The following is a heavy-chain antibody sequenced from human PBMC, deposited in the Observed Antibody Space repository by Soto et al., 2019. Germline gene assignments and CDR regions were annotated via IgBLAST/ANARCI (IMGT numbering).Heavy chain of an antibody. CDR3: ARRKERSGPYYLDS. D-gene: IGHD6-25*01. CDR2: MNPNTGNT. Sequence: QVQLVQSGAEVKKPGASVRVSCQASGYTFISFDINCVRQATGQGLEWMGWMNPNTGNTGYEQKFQGRVTMTRNTSIGTAYMELSSLTSEDTAVYYCARRKERSGPYYLDSWGQGTLVTVSS. V-gene: IGHV1-8*01. J-gene: IGHJ4*02. CDR1: GYTFISFD.